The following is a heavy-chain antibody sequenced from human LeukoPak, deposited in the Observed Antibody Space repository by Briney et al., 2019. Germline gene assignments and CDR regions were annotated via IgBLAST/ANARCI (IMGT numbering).Heavy chain of an antibody. D-gene: IGHD6-6*01. V-gene: IGHV3-74*03. J-gene: IGHJ4*02. Sequence: AGGSLRLSCAASGFTFRNHWMHWVRQTPGKGLVWVSRISSDGSSTTYADSVKGRFTIPRDNAKNTLYLQMNNLRAEDTDMYYCARDQRVTGRPDIDYWGQGTLVIVSS. CDR2: ISSDGSST. CDR3: ARDQRVTGRPDIDY. CDR1: GFTFRNHW.